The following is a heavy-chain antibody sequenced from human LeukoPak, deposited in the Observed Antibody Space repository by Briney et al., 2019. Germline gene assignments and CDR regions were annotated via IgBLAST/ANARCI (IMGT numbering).Heavy chain of an antibody. Sequence: GGSLRLSCAASGFIFSTYEMNWVRQAPGKGLEWVSYISTGANTIYYADSVKGRFTISRDNAKNSLYLQMNSLRADDTAVYYCVRYSLGAWFDPWGQGTLVTVSS. CDR1: GFIFSTYE. CDR3: VRYSLGAWFDP. V-gene: IGHV3-48*03. J-gene: IGHJ5*02. D-gene: IGHD2-21*01. CDR2: ISTGANTI.